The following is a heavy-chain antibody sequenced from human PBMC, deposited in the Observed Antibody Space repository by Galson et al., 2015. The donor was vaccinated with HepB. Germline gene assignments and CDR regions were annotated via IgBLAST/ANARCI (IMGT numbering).Heavy chain of an antibody. Sequence: SVKVSCKASGYTFTYRHLHWVRQAPGQALEWMGWITPFNGNTNYAQKFQDRVTITRDRSMSTAYMELSSLRSEDTAMYYCATSKGDSRNWFDPWGQGTLVTVSS. J-gene: IGHJ5*02. CDR3: ATSKGDSRNWFDP. CDR2: ITPFNGNT. V-gene: IGHV1-45*02. CDR1: GYTFTYRH. D-gene: IGHD2-21*02.